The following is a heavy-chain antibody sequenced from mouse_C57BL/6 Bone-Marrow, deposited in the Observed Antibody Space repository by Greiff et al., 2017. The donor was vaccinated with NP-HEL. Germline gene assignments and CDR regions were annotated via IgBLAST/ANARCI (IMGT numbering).Heavy chain of an antibody. CDR2: ISDGGSYT. D-gene: IGHD2-3*01. CDR1: GFTFSSYA. CDR3: AREYDYFDY. V-gene: IGHV5-4*01. J-gene: IGHJ2*01. Sequence: EVMLVESGGGLVKPGGSLKLSCAASGFTFSSYAMSWVRQTPEKRLEWVATISDGGSYTYYPDNVKGRFTISRDNAKNNLYLQMSHLKSEDTAMYYCAREYDYFDYWGQGTTLTVSS.